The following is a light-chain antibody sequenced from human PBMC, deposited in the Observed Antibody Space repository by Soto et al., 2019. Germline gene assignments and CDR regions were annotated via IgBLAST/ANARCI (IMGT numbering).Light chain of an antibody. CDR1: SSDIGAYNY. CDR3: NSYTSSSTL. Sequence: QSALTQPASVSGSPGQSITISCTGTSSDIGAYNYVSWYQQHPGKAPKLVIYEVRNRPSGVSNRFSGSKSGNTASLTISGLQAEDEADYYCNSYTSSSTLFGGGTKLTVL. V-gene: IGLV2-14*01. J-gene: IGLJ2*01. CDR2: EVR.